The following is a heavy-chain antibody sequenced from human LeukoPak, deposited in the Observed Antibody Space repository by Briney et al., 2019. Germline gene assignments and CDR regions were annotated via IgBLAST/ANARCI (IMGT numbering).Heavy chain of an antibody. V-gene: IGHV3-15*01. CDR3: TTDRPGWNDGTDAFDI. CDR1: GFSCSDAW. Sequence: GGSLRPSCAASGFSCSDAWMSWVRQSPGKGLEWVGRIKSKTDGGATHYAAPVIGRFTVSRDDSKNTLYLQMNSLNTEDTAVYFCTTDRPGWNDGTDAFDIWGQGTMVTVSS. D-gene: IGHD1-1*01. CDR2: IKSKTDGGAT. J-gene: IGHJ3*02.